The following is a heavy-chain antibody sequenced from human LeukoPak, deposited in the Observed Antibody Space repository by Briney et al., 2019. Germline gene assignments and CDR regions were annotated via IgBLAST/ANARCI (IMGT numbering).Heavy chain of an antibody. V-gene: IGHV1-69*13. CDR3: ARSGGYYDSSGYSQ. Sequence: SVKVSCKASVRTFSSYAISWVRQAPGQGLEWMGGIIPIFGTANYAQKFQGRVTITADESTSTAYMELSSLRSEDTAVYYCARSGGYYDSSGYSQWGQGTLVTVSS. J-gene: IGHJ4*02. CDR1: VRTFSSYA. D-gene: IGHD3-22*01. CDR2: IIPIFGTA.